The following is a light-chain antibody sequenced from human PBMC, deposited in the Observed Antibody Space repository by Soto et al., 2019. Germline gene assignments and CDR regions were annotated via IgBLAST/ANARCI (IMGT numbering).Light chain of an antibody. CDR3: SSFTTTNTYG. CDR2: DVS. J-gene: IGLJ1*01. CDR1: SSDVGTHNF. V-gene: IGLV2-14*03. Sequence: QSVLTQPASVSGSPGQSIAMSCTGTSSDVGTHNFVSWYQQHPGKAPKLIIYDVSNRPSGVSDRFFGSKSGNTASLTISGLQAEDEADYYCSSFTTTNTYGFGTGTKVTV.